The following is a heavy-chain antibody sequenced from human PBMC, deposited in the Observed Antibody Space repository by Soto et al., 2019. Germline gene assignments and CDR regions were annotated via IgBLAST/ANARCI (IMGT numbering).Heavy chain of an antibody. V-gene: IGHV4-39*01. CDR1: GGSISSSSYY. CDR3: ARHIGSSWGYYYYGMGV. J-gene: IGHJ6*02. Sequence: QLQLQESGPGLVKPSETLSLTCTVSGGSISSSSYYWGWIRQPPGKGLEWIGSIYYSGSTYYNPSLKSRVTISVDTSKNQFSLKLSSVTAADTAVYYCARHIGSSWGYYYYGMGVWGQGTTVTVSS. CDR2: IYYSGST. D-gene: IGHD6-13*01.